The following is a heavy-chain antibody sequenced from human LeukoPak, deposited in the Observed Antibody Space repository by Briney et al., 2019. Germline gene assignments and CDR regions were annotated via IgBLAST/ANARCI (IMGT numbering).Heavy chain of an antibody. CDR1: GYTFTNYF. V-gene: IGHV1-18*01. CDR2: ISAHIGNT. Sequence: ASVKVSCKTSGYTFTNYFITWVRQAPGQGLEWMGWISAHIGNTSYVQKFQGRVTMTTDTSTNTAYMEMRSLRSDDTAVYYCARSLDCSSTSCYLPIWGQGTMVIVSS. D-gene: IGHD2-2*01. J-gene: IGHJ3*02. CDR3: ARSLDCSSTSCYLPI.